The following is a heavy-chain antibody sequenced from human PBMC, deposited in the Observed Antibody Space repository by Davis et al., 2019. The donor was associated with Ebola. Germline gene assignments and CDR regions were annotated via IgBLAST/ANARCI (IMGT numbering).Heavy chain of an antibody. J-gene: IGHJ5*02. CDR1: GGTFSSYA. Sequence: SVKVSCKASGGTFSSYAISWVRQAPGQGLEWMGRIIPILGIANYAQKFQGRVTITADKSTSTAYMELSSLRSEDTAVYYCAAGTTINWFDPWGQGTLVTVSS. CDR2: IIPILGIA. V-gene: IGHV1-69*04. D-gene: IGHD1-7*01. CDR3: AAGTTINWFDP.